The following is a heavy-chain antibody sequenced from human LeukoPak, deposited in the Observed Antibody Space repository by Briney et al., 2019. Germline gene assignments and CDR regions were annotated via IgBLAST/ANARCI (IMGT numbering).Heavy chain of an antibody. CDR3: AREGGYYFDY. CDR2: ISYDRSET. V-gene: IGHV3-30*03. D-gene: IGHD6-25*01. J-gene: IGHJ4*02. Sequence: GRSLRLSCAASGFTFGSYGMHWVRQAPGKGLEWVAFISYDRSETYYADSVKGRFSISRDNSKNTVYLQMNSLRTEDRAVYYCAREGGYYFDYWGQGTLVTVSS. CDR1: GFTFGSYG.